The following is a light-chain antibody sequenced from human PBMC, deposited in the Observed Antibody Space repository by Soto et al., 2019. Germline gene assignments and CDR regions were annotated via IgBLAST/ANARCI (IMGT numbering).Light chain of an antibody. CDR3: CSYAGSYTLV. Sequence: QSALTQPASVSGSPGQSITISCTGTSSDVGGYNFVSWYQQHPGKVPKLMIFDVNRRPSGVSDRFSGSKSGNTASLTISGLQAEDEADYYCCSYAGSYTLVFGGGTKVTVL. CDR1: SSDVGGYNF. J-gene: IGLJ2*01. V-gene: IGLV2-14*03. CDR2: DVN.